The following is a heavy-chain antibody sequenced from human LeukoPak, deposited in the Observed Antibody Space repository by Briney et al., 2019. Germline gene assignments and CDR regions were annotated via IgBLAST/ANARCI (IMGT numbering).Heavy chain of an antibody. V-gene: IGHV4-31*03. CDR2: IYYSGST. D-gene: IGHD5-12*01. Sequence: SETLSLTCTVSGGSISSGGYYWSWIRQHPGKGLEWIGYIYYSGSTYHNPSLKSRVTISVDTSKNQFSLKLSSVTAADTAVYYCARDVTVATGILDPWGQGTLVTVSS. J-gene: IGHJ5*02. CDR3: ARDVTVATGILDP. CDR1: GGSISSGGYY.